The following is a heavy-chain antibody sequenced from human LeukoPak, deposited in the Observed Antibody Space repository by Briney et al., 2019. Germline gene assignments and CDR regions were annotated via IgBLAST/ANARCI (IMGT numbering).Heavy chain of an antibody. Sequence: PGGSLRLSCAASGFTFSSYSMIWVRQAPGKGLEWVSTISSSSGYTYYAESAKGRFTISRDNAKNSLYLQMNSLRAEDTAVYYRGRDFNYWGQGTLVTVAS. J-gene: IGHJ4*02. CDR1: GFTFSSYS. CDR3: GRDFNY. V-gene: IGHV3-21*01. CDR2: ISSSSGYT.